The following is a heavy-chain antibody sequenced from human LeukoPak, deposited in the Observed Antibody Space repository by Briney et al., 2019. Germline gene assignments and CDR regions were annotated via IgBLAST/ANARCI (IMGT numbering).Heavy chain of an antibody. V-gene: IGHV4-59*01. CDR3: ARLRIGWFDP. CDR1: GGSISSYY. Sequence: SETLSLPCTVSGGSISSYYWSWIRQPPGKGLEWIGYIYYSGSTNYNPSLKSRVTISVDTSKNQFSLKLSSVTAADTAVYYCARLRIGWFDPWGQGTLVTVSS. CDR2: IYYSGST. J-gene: IGHJ5*02.